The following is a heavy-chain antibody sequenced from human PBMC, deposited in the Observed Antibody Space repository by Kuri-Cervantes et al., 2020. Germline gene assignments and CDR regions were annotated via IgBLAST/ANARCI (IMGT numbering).Heavy chain of an antibody. V-gene: IGHV4-39*07. D-gene: IGHD3-16*01. Sequence: SETLSLTCTVSGGSISSGDYYWSWIRQPPGKGLEWIGEINHSGSTNYNPSLKSRVTISVDTSKNQFSLRVSSVTAADTAVYYCARGLTDINQRSYYDSWAQGTLVTVSS. J-gene: IGHJ4*02. CDR3: ARGLTDINQRSYYDS. CDR2: INHSGST. CDR1: GGSISSGDYY.